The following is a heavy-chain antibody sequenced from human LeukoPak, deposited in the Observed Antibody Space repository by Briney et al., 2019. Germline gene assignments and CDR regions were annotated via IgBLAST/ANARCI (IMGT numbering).Heavy chain of an antibody. CDR3: ARDVGLSLTYYYDSSGYFDY. V-gene: IGHV3-7*01. Sequence: PGGSLRLSCAASGFTFSTYWMSWVRQAPGKGLEWVANIQQHGSEKWYVDSVKGRFTISRDNAKNSLYLQMNSLRAEDTAVYYCARDVGLSLTYYYDSSGYFDYWGQGTLVTVSS. CDR1: GFTFSTYW. D-gene: IGHD3-22*01. CDR2: IQQHGSEK. J-gene: IGHJ4*02.